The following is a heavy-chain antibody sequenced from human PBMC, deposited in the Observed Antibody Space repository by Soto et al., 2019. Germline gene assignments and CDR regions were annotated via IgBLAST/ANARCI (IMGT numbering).Heavy chain of an antibody. D-gene: IGHD6-13*01. CDR2: ITDSGTGT. J-gene: IGHJ4*02. CDR1: GFTFSSCV. Sequence: EVHLLESGGGLVHPGESLRLSCGASGFTFSSCVMTWVRQAPGKGLEWVSCITDSGTGTYYADSVKGPFTISRDNSKNTMYLQMNNLRAEDTGVYYCAKGLINGRWYAEDWGQGTLVTVSS. V-gene: IGHV3-23*01. CDR3: AKGLINGRWYAED.